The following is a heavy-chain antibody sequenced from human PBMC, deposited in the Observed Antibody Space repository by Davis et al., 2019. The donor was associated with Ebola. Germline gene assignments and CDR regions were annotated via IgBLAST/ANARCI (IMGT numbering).Heavy chain of an antibody. J-gene: IGHJ4*02. V-gene: IGHV4-39*07. CDR3: ARGRHDFWSGYYPLFHY. CDR2: INHSGST. Sequence: SETLSLTCTVSGGSISSSSYYWSWIRQPPGKGLEWIGEINHSGSTNYNPSLKSRVTISVDTSKNQFSLKLSSVTAADTAVYYCARGRHDFWSGYYPLFHYWGQGTLVTVSS. CDR1: GGSISSSSYY. D-gene: IGHD3-3*01.